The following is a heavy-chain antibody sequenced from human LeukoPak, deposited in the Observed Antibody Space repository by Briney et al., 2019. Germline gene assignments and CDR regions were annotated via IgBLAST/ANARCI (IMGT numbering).Heavy chain of an antibody. CDR3: AGSSGGSAYYYYGMDV. Sequence: PSETLSLTCTVSGGSISSSGYYWSWIRQPAGKGLEWIGRIYTSGSTNYNPSLKSRVTMSVDTSKNQFSLKLSSVTAADTAVYYCAGSSGGSAYYYYGMDVWGQGTTVTVSS. CDR1: GGSISSSGYY. D-gene: IGHD2-15*01. V-gene: IGHV4-61*02. J-gene: IGHJ6*02. CDR2: IYTSGST.